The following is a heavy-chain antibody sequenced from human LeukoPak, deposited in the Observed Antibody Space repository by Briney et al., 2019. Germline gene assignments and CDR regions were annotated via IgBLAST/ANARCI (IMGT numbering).Heavy chain of an antibody. J-gene: IGHJ5*02. CDR1: GGSFSGYY. CDR2: INHSGST. V-gene: IGHV4-34*01. Sequence: SETLSLTCAVYGGSFSGYYWSWVRQPPGKGLEWIGEINHSGSTNYNPSLKSRVTISVDTSKNQFSLKLSSVTAADTAVYCCARVPYGSGENWFDPWGQGALVTVSS. CDR3: ARVPYGSGENWFDP. D-gene: IGHD3-10*01.